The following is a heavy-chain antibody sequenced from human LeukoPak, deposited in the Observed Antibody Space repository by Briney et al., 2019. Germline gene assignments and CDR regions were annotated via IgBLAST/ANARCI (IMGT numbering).Heavy chain of an antibody. J-gene: IGHJ4*02. D-gene: IGHD6-19*01. CDR3: ARTPIPPSGGWYSFDY. CDR1: GYTFTGYY. CDR2: INPNSGGT. Sequence: ASVKVSCKASGYTFTGYYMHWVRQAPGQGLEWMGWINPNSGGTNYAQKFQGWVTMTRDTSISTAYMELSRLRSDDTAVYYCARTPIPPSGGWYSFDYWGQGTLVTVSS. V-gene: IGHV1-2*04.